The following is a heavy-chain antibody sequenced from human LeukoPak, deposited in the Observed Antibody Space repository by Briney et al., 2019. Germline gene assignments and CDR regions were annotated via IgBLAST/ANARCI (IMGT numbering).Heavy chain of an antibody. D-gene: IGHD3-3*01. CDR1: GFTFSSYA. V-gene: IGHV3-30*04. Sequence: GGSLRLSCAASGFTFSSYAMHWVRQAPGKGLEWVAVISYDGSNKYYADSVKGRFTISRDNSKNTLYLQMNSLRAEDTAVYYCARALSAWGQGTLVTVSS. CDR3: ARALSA. CDR2: ISYDGSNK. J-gene: IGHJ4*02.